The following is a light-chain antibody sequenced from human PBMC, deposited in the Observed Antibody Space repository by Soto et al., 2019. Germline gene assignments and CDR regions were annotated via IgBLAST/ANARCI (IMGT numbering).Light chain of an antibody. Sequence: DIQMTQSPSTLSASVGDGVTITCRASQRISTWLAWYQQKPGQAPKLLIYDAPTLQSGVPSRFSASGSGTEFALTISGLQPDDFAVYYCQQYNRYAVTFGQGTKVDIK. CDR3: QQYNRYAVT. V-gene: IGKV1-5*01. CDR1: QRISTW. CDR2: DAP. J-gene: IGKJ1*01.